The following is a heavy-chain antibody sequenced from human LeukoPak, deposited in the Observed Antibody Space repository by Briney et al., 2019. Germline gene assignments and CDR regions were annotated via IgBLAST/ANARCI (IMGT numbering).Heavy chain of an antibody. CDR1: GFTFSTYW. D-gene: IGHD3-22*01. CDR2: IRSKAYGGTT. Sequence: PGGSLRLSCDASGFTFSTYWMTWVRQAPGKGLEWVGFIRSKAYGGTTEYAASVKGRFTISRHDSKSIAYLQMNSLKTEDTALYYCTRDEHYYDSRIFDYWGQGTLVTVSS. V-gene: IGHV3-49*04. CDR3: TRDEHYYDSRIFDY. J-gene: IGHJ4*02.